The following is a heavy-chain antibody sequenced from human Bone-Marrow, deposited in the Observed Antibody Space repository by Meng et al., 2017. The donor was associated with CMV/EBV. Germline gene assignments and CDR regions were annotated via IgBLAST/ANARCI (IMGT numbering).Heavy chain of an antibody. D-gene: IGHD5-18*01. Sequence: SETLSLTCTVSGGSISSSSYYWGWIRQPPGKGLEWIGSIYYSGSTYYNPSLKSRVTISVDTSKNQFSLKLSSVTAADTAVYYWARDQQLQAFDIWGQGTMVAVSS. CDR1: GGSISSSSYY. J-gene: IGHJ3*02. CDR3: ARDQQLQAFDI. V-gene: IGHV4-39*07. CDR2: IYYSGST.